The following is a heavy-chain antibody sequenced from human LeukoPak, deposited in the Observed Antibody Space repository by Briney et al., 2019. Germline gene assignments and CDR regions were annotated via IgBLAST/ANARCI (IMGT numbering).Heavy chain of an antibody. CDR3: AKDIAVVPGALYYYMDV. V-gene: IGHV4-59*01. J-gene: IGHJ6*03. CDR2: IYYSGST. D-gene: IGHD2-2*01. CDR1: GGSISSYY. Sequence: SETLSLTCTVSGGSISSYYWSWIRQPPGKGLEWIGYIYYSGSTNYNPSLKSRVTISVDTSKNQFSLKLSSVTAADTAVYYCAKDIAVVPGALYYYMDVWGKGTTVTVSS.